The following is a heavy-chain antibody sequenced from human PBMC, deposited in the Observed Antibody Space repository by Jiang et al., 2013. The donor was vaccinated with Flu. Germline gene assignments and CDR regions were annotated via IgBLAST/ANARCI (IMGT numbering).Heavy chain of an antibody. J-gene: IGHJ6*02. CDR2: ISSSGAST. CDR1: GFTFSNYA. D-gene: IGHD3-3*01. CDR3: AGVGVVTPWYYGMDV. Sequence: VQLLESGGGLVQPGGSLRLSCAASGFTFSNYAMSWVRQAPGKGLEWVSAISSSGASTHSADSVKGRFTISRDNSKNTLYLQMNSLRAEDTAVYYCAGVGVVTPWYYGMDVWGQGTTVTVSS. V-gene: IGHV3-23*01.